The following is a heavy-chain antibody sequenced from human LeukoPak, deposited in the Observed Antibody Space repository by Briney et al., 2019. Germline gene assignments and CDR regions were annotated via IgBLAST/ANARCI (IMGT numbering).Heavy chain of an antibody. D-gene: IGHD6-19*01. J-gene: IGHJ4*02. Sequence: GGSLRLACAASGFTFSAYWMGWVRQAPGKGLEWVANVKEDGSEKYYEDSVKGRFIISRDNAKNSLFLQMSSLRAGDTAVYFCARTYPGIALAGTFDHWGQGTLVTVSS. CDR1: GFTFSAYW. CDR3: ARTYPGIALAGTFDH. CDR2: VKEDGSEK. V-gene: IGHV3-7*01.